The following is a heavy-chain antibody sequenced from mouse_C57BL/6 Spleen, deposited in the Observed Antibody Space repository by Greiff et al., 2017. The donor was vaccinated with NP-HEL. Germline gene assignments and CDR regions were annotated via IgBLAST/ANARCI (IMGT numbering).Heavy chain of an antibody. CDR2: IYPGSGST. D-gene: IGHD2-4*01. Sequence: QVQLQQPGAELVKPGASVKMSCKASGYTFTSYWITWVKQRPGQGLEWIGDIYPGSGSTNYNEKFKSKATLTVDTSSSTAYMQLSSLTSEDSAVYYCARSDDYDGVPSDYWGQGTTRTVSS. J-gene: IGHJ2*01. V-gene: IGHV1-55*01. CDR3: ARSDDYDGVPSDY. CDR1: GYTFTSYW.